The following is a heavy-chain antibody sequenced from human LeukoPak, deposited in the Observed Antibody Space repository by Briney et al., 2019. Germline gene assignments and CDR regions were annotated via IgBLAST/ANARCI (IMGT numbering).Heavy chain of an antibody. J-gene: IGHJ4*02. D-gene: IGHD6-19*01. CDR2: ISGSGGST. Sequence: GGSLRLSCAASGFTFSSYAMSWVRQAPGKGLEWVSAISGSGGSTYYADSVKGRFTISRDSSKNTLYLQMNSLRAEDTAVYYCAKGPSSGWYRYWGQGTLVTVSS. V-gene: IGHV3-23*01. CDR3: AKGPSSGWYRY. CDR1: GFTFSSYA.